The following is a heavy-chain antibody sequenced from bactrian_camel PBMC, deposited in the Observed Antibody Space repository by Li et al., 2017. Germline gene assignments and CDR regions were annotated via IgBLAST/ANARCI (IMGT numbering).Heavy chain of an antibody. CDR3: AVADSAGDCYSASEYNY. Sequence: VESGGGSVQPGGSLRLSCAASGYSDPSNCLGWFRQAPGKEREGVATIASNGRTEFADSVKGRFAVSLNSAKNTLYLHMNSLKPDDTAMYVCAVADSAGDCYSASEYNYWGQGTQVTVS. J-gene: IGHJ4*01. CDR2: IASNGRT. CDR1: GYSDPSNC. D-gene: IGHD2*01. V-gene: IGHV3S53*01.